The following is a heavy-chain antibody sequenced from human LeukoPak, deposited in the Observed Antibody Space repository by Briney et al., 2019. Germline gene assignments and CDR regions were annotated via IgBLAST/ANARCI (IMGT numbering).Heavy chain of an antibody. D-gene: IGHD6-6*01. CDR1: GGSFSGYY. V-gene: IGHV4-34*01. CDR2: INHSGST. J-gene: IGHJ4*02. Sequence: SETLSLTCAVYGGSFSGYYWSWIRQPPGKGLEWIGEINHSGSTNYNPSLKSRVTISVDTSKNQFSLKLSSVTAADTAVYYCARDYSSSPNFDFWGQGTLVTVSS. CDR3: ARDYSSSPNFDF.